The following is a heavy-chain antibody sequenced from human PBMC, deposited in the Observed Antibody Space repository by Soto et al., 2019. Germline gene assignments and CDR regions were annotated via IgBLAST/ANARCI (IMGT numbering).Heavy chain of an antibody. CDR2: IYHSGST. Sequence: SETLCLTCAVSGGSIISSNWWNWVRQPPGKGLEWIGEIYHSGSTYYKPSLKSRVAVSVDTSKNQFSLKLTSATAADTAVYYCARRDWSGSTSHFYFDYWGQGVLVTVSS. CDR1: GGSIISSNW. V-gene: IGHV4-4*02. J-gene: IGHJ4*02. D-gene: IGHD3-9*01. CDR3: ARRDWSGSTSHFYFDY.